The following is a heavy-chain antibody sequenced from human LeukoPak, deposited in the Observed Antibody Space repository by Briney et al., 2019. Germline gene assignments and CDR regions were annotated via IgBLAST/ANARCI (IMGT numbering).Heavy chain of an antibody. CDR1: GYTFINYD. CDR3: ARFSYGSGSYLPDY. Sequence: ASVKVSCKASGYTFINYDINWVRQATGQGLEWMGWMKPNSGNTGYAQRFQGRVTMTRNTSISTAYMELSSLRSEDTAVYYCARFSYGSGSYLPDYWGQGTLVTVSS. J-gene: IGHJ4*02. D-gene: IGHD3-10*01. CDR2: MKPNSGNT. V-gene: IGHV1-8*01.